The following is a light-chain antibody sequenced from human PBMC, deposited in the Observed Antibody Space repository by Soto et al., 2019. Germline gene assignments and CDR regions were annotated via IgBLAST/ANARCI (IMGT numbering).Light chain of an antibody. Sequence: QSVLTQPPSVSGAPGQRVTISCTGSSSNIGAGYDLHWYQQLPGTAPKLLIYDNSNRPSRVPDRFSGSKSGTSASLAITGLQAEDEADYYCQSYDNRMSAYVFGTGTKLTVL. J-gene: IGLJ1*01. CDR2: DNS. V-gene: IGLV1-40*01. CDR1: SSNIGAGYD. CDR3: QSYDNRMSAYV.